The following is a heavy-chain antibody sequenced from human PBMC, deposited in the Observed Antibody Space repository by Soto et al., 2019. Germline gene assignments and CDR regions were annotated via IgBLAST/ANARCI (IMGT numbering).Heavy chain of an antibody. CDR3: ATPFKAAEGDYYDY. V-gene: IGHV1-24*01. J-gene: IGHJ4*02. CDR1: GYTLTELS. Sequence: ASVKVSCKVSGYTLTELSMHWVRQAPGKGLEWMGGFDPEDGETIYAQKFQGRVTMTEDTSTDTAYMELSSLRSEDTAVYYCATPFKAAEGDYYDYWGQGTLVTVSS. D-gene: IGHD6-13*01. CDR2: FDPEDGET.